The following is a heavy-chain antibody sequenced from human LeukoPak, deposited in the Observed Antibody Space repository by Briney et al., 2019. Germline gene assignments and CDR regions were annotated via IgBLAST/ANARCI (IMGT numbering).Heavy chain of an antibody. CDR3: ARGGIAAAGRFDY. D-gene: IGHD6-13*01. CDR1: GGTFSSYA. J-gene: IGHJ4*02. V-gene: IGHV1-69*05. CDR2: IIPIFGTA. Sequence: SVKVSCKASGGTFSSYAISWVRQAPGRGLEWMGRIIPIFGTANYAQKFQGRVTITTDESTSTAYMELSSLRSEDTAVYYCARGGIAAAGRFDYWGKGTLVTVSS.